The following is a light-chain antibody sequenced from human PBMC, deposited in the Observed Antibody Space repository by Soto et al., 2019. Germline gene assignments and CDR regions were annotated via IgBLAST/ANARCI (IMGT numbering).Light chain of an antibody. CDR3: QQATSFPIP. CDR1: QGLKF. V-gene: IGKV1-12*01. Sequence: IQVTQYQSSVSASVGDTVTITCRASQGLKFLAWYQQKPGKAPRLLIYEATNLQSGVPPRFSGSGSGTDFTLTISSLQPEDFATYFCQQATSFPIPSGQVRLLEVK. CDR2: EAT. J-gene: IGKJ5*01.